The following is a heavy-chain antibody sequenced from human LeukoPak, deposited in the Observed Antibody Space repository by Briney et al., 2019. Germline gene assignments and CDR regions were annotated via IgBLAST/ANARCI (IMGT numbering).Heavy chain of an antibody. V-gene: IGHV4-34*01. Sequence: SETLSLTCAVYGGSLSGYYWTWIRQPPGKGLEWIGEINHSGSTNYNPSLKSRVTMSVDTSRNQFSLKLSSVTAADTAVYYCALIRIWFVETPFDNWGQGTLVTVSS. D-gene: IGHD3-10*01. CDR2: INHSGST. J-gene: IGHJ4*02. CDR3: ALIRIWFVETPFDN. CDR1: GGSLSGYY.